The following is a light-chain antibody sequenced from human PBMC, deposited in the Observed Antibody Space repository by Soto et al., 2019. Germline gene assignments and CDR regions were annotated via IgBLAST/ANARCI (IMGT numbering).Light chain of an antibody. CDR2: EGS. J-gene: IGLJ2*01. Sequence: QSVLTQPASVAGSPGQSITISCTGTSSDVGSYNLVSWYQQHPGKAPKLIIYEGSKRPSGVSNRFSGSKSGNTASLTISGLQAEDEADYYCCSYASSITSVFGGGTKVTVL. CDR1: SSDVGSYNL. CDR3: CSYASSITSV. V-gene: IGLV2-23*01.